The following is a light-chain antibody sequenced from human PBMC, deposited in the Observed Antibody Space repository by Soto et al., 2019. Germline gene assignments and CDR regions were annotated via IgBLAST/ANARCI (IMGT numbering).Light chain of an antibody. J-gene: IGKJ1*01. CDR1: ESVSSRY. CDR3: QRYNNWPPWT. CDR2: GAS. Sequence: EIVLTQSPGTLSLSPGERVTLSCRASESVSSRYLAWYQQKAGQAPRLLIYGASSRASGIPDRFSGSGSGTDFTLTISRLEPEDFAVYYCQRYNNWPPWTFGQGTKVDIK. V-gene: IGKV3-20*01.